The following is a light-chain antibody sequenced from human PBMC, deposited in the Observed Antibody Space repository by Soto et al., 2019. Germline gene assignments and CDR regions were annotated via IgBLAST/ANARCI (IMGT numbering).Light chain of an antibody. J-gene: IGLJ3*02. CDR3: SSYTRSNPLV. CDR2: EVG. V-gene: IGLV2-14*01. CDR1: SSDVGGYKY. Sequence: QSALTQPASVSGSPGQSITISCTGTSSDVGGYKYVSWYQQHPGKAPKLMIYEVGNRPSGVSQRFSGSKSGNTASLPIFGLQAEDEADYYCSSYTRSNPLVFGGGTKLTVL.